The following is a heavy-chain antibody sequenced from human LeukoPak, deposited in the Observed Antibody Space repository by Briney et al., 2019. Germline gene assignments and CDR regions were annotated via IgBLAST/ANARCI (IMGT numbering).Heavy chain of an antibody. CDR1: GGTFSTYA. J-gene: IGHJ4*02. CDR2: IIPLFGTA. Sequence: SVKVSCKASGGTFSTYAVNWVRQAPGQGLEWMGGIIPLFGTANYAQKFQGRVTITTDESTSTAYKELSSLRSEDTAIYYCTRVFARGGEIIGSYYYYWGQGTLVTVSS. V-gene: IGHV1-69*05. CDR3: TRVFARGGEIIGSYYYY. D-gene: IGHD3-10*01.